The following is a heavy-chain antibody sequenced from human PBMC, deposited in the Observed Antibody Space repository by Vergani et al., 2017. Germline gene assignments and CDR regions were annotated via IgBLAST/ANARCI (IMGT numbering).Heavy chain of an antibody. D-gene: IGHD1-7*01. CDR1: GFTFRNYA. J-gene: IGHJ4*02. CDR3: ARDLLPGTLLLLAY. CDR2: ISDNGGTT. Sequence: EVQLLESGGGLVQPGGSLRLSCAASGFTFRNYAMTWVRQAPGKGLEWVSIISDNGGTTYYADSVKGRFAISRDNAKNSLYLQMNNLRVEDTAVYYCARDLLPGTLLLLAYWGQGTLISVSS. V-gene: IGHV3-23*01.